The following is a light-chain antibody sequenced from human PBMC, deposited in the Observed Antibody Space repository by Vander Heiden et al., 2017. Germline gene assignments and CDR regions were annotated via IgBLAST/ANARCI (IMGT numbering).Light chain of an antibody. CDR1: QSISSY. Sequence: DIQVTQSPSSLSASVGGRVTITCRASQSISSYLNWYQQKPGKAPKLLIYAASSLQSGVPSRFSGSGSGTDFTLTISSLQPEDFATYYCQQSYSTPYTFGQGTKLEIK. CDR2: AAS. CDR3: QQSYSTPYT. V-gene: IGKV1-39*01. J-gene: IGKJ2*01.